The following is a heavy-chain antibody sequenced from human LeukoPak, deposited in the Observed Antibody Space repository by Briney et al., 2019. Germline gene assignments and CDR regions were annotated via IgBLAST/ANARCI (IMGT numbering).Heavy chain of an antibody. Sequence: GGSLRLSCAASGFTFDDYAMHWVRQAPGKGLEWVSGISWNSGSIGYADSVKGRFTISRDNAKNSLYPQMNSLRAEDTALYYCAREIVAAAGPYFDYWGQGTLVTVSS. V-gene: IGHV3-9*01. CDR3: AREIVAAAGPYFDY. J-gene: IGHJ4*02. CDR1: GFTFDDYA. CDR2: ISWNSGSI. D-gene: IGHD6-13*01.